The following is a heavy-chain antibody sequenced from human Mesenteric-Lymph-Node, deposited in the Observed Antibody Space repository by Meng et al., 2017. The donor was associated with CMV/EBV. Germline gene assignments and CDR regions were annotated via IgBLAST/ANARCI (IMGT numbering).Heavy chain of an antibody. CDR1: GGSFNGYY. Sequence: CAVYGGSFNGYYWTWIRQPPGKGLEWIGEINRGGSTNYNPSLKSRATISADTSKNQFSLSLSSVTAADTAVYYCAWGYASGSYHKIWGQGTLVTVSS. CDR2: INRGGST. J-gene: IGHJ4*02. D-gene: IGHD3-10*01. V-gene: IGHV4-34*01. CDR3: AWGYASGSYHKI.